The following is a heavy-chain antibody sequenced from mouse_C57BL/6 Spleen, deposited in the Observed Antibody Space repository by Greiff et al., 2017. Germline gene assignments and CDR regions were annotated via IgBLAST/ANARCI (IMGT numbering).Heavy chain of an antibody. CDR3: ARHKDWEGYFDY. Sequence: VNVVESGPGLVAPSQSLSITCTVSGFSLTSYGVHWVRQPPGKGLEWLVVIWSDGSTTYNSALKSRLSISKDNSKSQVFLKMNSLQTDDTAMYYCARHKDWEGYFDYWGQGTTLTVSS. CDR1: GFSLTSYG. CDR2: IWSDGST. J-gene: IGHJ2*01. D-gene: IGHD4-1*01. V-gene: IGHV2-6-1*01.